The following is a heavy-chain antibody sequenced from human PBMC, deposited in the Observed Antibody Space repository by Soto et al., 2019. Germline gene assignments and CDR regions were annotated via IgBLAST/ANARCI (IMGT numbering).Heavy chain of an antibody. V-gene: IGHV1-18*01. CDR3: ARKESGYYVGY. CDR1: GYTFTSYG. CDR2: ISAYNGNT. Sequence: QVQLVQSGAEGKKPGASVKVSCKASGYTFTSYGISWVRQAPGQGLEWMGWISAYNGNTNYAQNLQGRVTMTTDTSTSTVYMELRSLSSDDTAVYYCARKESGYYVGYWGQGTLVTVSS. D-gene: IGHD3-22*01. J-gene: IGHJ4*02.